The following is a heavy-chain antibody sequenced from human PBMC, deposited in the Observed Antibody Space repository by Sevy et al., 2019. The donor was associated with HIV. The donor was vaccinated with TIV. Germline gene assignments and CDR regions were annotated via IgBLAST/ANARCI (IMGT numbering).Heavy chain of an antibody. Sequence: GGSLRLSCAASGFTFSSYTINWVRQAPGKGLEWVSSISSSSGYIYYVDSVKGRFTISRDNAKNSLYLQMNSLRAEDTAVYYCARGYCSSTSCYGPVYYYYYYGMDVWGQGTTVTVSS. CDR3: ARGYCSSTSCYGPVYYYYYYGMDV. CDR1: GFTFSSYT. D-gene: IGHD2-2*01. J-gene: IGHJ6*02. V-gene: IGHV3-21*01. CDR2: ISSSSGYI.